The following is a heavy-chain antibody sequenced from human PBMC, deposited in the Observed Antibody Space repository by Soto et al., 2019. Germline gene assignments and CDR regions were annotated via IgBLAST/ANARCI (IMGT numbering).Heavy chain of an antibody. Sequence: QVQMVESGGGVVQPGGSLRLSCAASGFSFENYGMHWVRKAPGRGLEWVAIIWYDGSLQYYAAAVKGRFTISRDNSKNTLYLEMNSLRAEDTAVYYCANLWGDGYNLGQDYNGMDVWGQGTTVIVSS. CDR3: ANLWGDGYNLGQDYNGMDV. V-gene: IGHV3-33*06. CDR2: IWYDGSLQ. CDR1: GFSFENYG. J-gene: IGHJ6*02. D-gene: IGHD5-12*01.